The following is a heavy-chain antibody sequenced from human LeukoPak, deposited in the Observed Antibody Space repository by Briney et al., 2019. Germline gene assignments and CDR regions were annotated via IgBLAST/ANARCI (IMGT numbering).Heavy chain of an antibody. J-gene: IGHJ4*02. Sequence: ASVKVSCEASGYTFTSYGISWVRQAPGQGLEWMGWISAYNGNTNYAQKLQGRVTMTTDTSASTAYMELSSLRSEDMAVYYCARDRYCSNGVCSGEFDYWGQGTLVTVSS. V-gene: IGHV1-18*03. CDR3: ARDRYCSNGVCSGEFDY. CDR2: ISAYNGNT. D-gene: IGHD2-8*01. CDR1: GYTFTSYG.